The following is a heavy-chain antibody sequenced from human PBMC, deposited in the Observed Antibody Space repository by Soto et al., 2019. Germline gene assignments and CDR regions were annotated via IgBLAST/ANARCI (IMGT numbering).Heavy chain of an antibody. CDR2: IHYNGNT. Sequence: GSLRLSCAASGFTFSSYSMNWVRQAPGKGLEWIGNIHYNGNTKYSPSLKSRVTMSVDTSKNHFSLKLISVTTADTAVYFCAREGNLGRWIQPLDSWGQGTLVTVSS. D-gene: IGHD2-2*03. CDR3: AREGNLGRWIQPLDS. J-gene: IGHJ4*02. V-gene: IGHV4-59*01. CDR1: GFTFSSYS.